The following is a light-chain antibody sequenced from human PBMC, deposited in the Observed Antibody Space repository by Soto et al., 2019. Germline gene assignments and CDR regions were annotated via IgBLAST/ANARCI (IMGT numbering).Light chain of an antibody. J-gene: IGKJ4*01. CDR1: QGIRKD. V-gene: IGKV1-6*01. CDR3: LHDYDYPLT. Sequence: VGDRVTITCRASQGIRKDLGWYQQKPGKAPKLLIYAASTLQGGVPSRFSGSGSGTDFTLTIGSLQPEDFATYYCLHDYDYPLTFGGGTKVDIK. CDR2: AAS.